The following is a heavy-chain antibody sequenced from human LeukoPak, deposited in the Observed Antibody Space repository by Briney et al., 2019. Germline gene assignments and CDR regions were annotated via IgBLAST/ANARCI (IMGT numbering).Heavy chain of an antibody. Sequence: PGGSLRLSCAASGFAFSSYGKHWVRQAPGKGLEWVAFIRYDGSNKYYADSVKGRFTISRDNSKNTLYLQMNSLRAEDTAVYYCAKDLEEYSSSELDYWGQGTLVTVSS. D-gene: IGHD6-6*01. CDR1: GFAFSSYG. V-gene: IGHV3-30*02. CDR3: AKDLEEYSSSELDY. J-gene: IGHJ4*02. CDR2: IRYDGSNK.